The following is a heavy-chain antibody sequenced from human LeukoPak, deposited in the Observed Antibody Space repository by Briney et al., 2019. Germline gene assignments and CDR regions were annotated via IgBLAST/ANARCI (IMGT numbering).Heavy chain of an antibody. CDR2: IYTSGST. J-gene: IGHJ5*02. V-gene: IGHV4-4*07. CDR3: ARDRGASSIAAAGDLNWFDP. CDR1: GGSISSYY. D-gene: IGHD6-13*01. Sequence: SETLSLTCTVSGGSISSYYWSWIRQPAGKRLERIGRIYTSGSTNYNPSLKSRVTMSVDTSKNQFSLKLSSVTAADTAVYYCARDRGASSIAAAGDLNWFDPWGQGTLVTVSS.